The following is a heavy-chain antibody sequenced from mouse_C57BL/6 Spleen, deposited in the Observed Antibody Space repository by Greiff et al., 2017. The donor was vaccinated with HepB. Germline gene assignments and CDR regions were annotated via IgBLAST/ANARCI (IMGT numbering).Heavy chain of an antibody. CDR1: GYTFTDYN. J-gene: IGHJ2*01. V-gene: IGHV1-22*01. CDR2: INPNNGGT. CDR3: ARSVSYYDYYDY. D-gene: IGHD2-4*01. Sequence: EVQLRQSGPELVKPGASVKMSCKASGYTFTDYNMHWVKQSHGKSLEWIGYINPNNGGTSYNQKFKGKATLTVNKSSSTAYMELRSLTSEDSAVYYCARSVSYYDYYDYWGQGTTLTVSS.